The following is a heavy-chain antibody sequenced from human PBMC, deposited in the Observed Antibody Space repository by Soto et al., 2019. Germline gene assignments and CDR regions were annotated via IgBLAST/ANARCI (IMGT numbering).Heavy chain of an antibody. Sequence: QVQLVQSGAEVKKPGASVKVSCKASGYTFTSYGISWVRQAPGQGLEWMGWISAYNGNTNYAQKLQDRVTMTTDTSTSTAYMELRSLRSDDTAVYYCARDKVSHFIPYYYYYGMDVWGQGTTVTVSS. J-gene: IGHJ6*02. CDR2: ISAYNGNT. D-gene: IGHD3-3*02. CDR1: GYTFTSYG. CDR3: ARDKVSHFIPYYYYYGMDV. V-gene: IGHV1-18*01.